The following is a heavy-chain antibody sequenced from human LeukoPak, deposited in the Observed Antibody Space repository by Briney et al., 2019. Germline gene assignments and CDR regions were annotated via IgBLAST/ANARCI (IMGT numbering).Heavy chain of an antibody. V-gene: IGHV3-21*01. CDR2: IGSNSDYI. Sequence: GGPLRLSCVASGFTFSSYTMIWVRQAPGKGLEWVSSIGSNSDYIYYADSVKGRFTISRDNAKNSLFLRMNSLTADDTAVYYCARDRGYGSGSSQNWFDPWGQGTLVTVSS. J-gene: IGHJ5*02. CDR3: ARDRGYGSGSSQNWFDP. CDR1: GFTFSSYT. D-gene: IGHD3-10*01.